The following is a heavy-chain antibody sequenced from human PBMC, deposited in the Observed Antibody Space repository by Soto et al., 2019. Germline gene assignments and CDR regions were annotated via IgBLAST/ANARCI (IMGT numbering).Heavy chain of an antibody. CDR2: ISGSGGST. D-gene: IGHD3-22*01. J-gene: IGHJ4*02. CDR1: GFTFSSYA. Sequence: PGGSLRLSCAASGFTFSSYAMSWVRQAPGKGLEWVSAISGSGGSTYYADSVKGRFTISRDNSKNTLYLQMNSLRAEDTAVYYCAKGSTYYYDSSGYYYGNLMVFEDYWGQGTLVTVSS. V-gene: IGHV3-23*01. CDR3: AKGSTYYYDSSGYYYGNLMVFEDY.